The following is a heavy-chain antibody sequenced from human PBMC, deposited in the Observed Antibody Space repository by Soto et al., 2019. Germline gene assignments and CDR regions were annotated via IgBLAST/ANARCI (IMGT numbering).Heavy chain of an antibody. D-gene: IGHD3-22*01. CDR2: IYYSGST. Sequence: SETLSLTCTVSGGSISSGDYYWSWIRQPPGKGLEWIGYIYYSGSTYYNPSLKSRVTISVATSKNQFSLKLSSVTAADTAVYYCACGYYDSSSYYFDYWGQGTLVTVSS. J-gene: IGHJ4*02. V-gene: IGHV4-30-4*01. CDR1: GGSISSGDYY. CDR3: ACGYYDSSSYYFDY.